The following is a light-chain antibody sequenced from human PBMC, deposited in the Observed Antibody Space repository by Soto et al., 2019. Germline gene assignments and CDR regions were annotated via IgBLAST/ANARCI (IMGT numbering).Light chain of an antibody. J-gene: IGKJ4*01. Sequence: DIQLTQSPSSLSASVGARVTITCRASQGITTYLAWYQQKPGKVPNLLIYGAYKLYSGVPSRFSGSGSGTHFTLSISGLRPEDVATYYCQYSNRAPLTFGGGTKVEI. CDR1: QGITTY. CDR3: QYSNRAPLT. V-gene: IGKV1-27*01. CDR2: GAY.